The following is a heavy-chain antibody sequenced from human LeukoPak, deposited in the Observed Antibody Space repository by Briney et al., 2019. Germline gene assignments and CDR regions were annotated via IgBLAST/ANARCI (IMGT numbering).Heavy chain of an antibody. V-gene: IGHV1-2*02. CDR2: INPNSGGT. D-gene: IGHD6-19*01. CDR3: ARDQGSGWPSFDY. J-gene: IGHJ4*02. CDR1: GYTFTGYY. Sequence: ASVKVSCKASGYTFTGYYMHWVRQAPGQGLEWMGWINPNSGGTNYAQKFQGRVTMTRDTSISTAYMELSRLRSDDTAVYYCARDQGSGWPSFDYWGQGTLVTVSP.